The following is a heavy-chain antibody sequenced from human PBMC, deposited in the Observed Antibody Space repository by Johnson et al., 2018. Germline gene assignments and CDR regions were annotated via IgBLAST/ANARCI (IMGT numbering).Heavy chain of an antibody. CDR1: GFTFSTSA. CDR3: ARGKPTNYYYYYMGV. CDR2: ISWNGGGT. V-gene: IGHV3-20*04. Sequence: VQLVESGGGVVQPGRSLRLSCAATGFTFSTSAMHWVRQAPGKGLEWVSCISWNGGGTGYADSVKGRFTISRDNAKNSLYLQMNSLRAEDTALYYCARGKPTNYYYYYMGVWGKGTPGTVSS. J-gene: IGHJ6*03. D-gene: IGHD1-14*01.